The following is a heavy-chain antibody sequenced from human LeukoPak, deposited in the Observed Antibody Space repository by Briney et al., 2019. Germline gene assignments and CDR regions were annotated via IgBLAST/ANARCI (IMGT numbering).Heavy chain of an antibody. D-gene: IGHD3-10*01. Sequence: LSLTCTVSGGSISSGGYYWSWIRQAPEKGLEWVSYISSSGSTIYYADSVKGRFTISRDNVKNSLYLQMNSLRAEDTAVYYCARSVYYGSGSYYNDPGYFQHWGQGTLVTVSS. J-gene: IGHJ1*01. CDR3: ARSVYYGSGSYYNDPGYFQH. CDR2: ISSSGSTI. V-gene: IGHV3-11*01. CDR1: GGSISSGGYY.